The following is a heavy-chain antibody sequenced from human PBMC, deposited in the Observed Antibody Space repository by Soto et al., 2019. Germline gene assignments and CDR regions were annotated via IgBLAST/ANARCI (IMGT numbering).Heavy chain of an antibody. J-gene: IGHJ6*02. CDR1: GDTFSSYT. CDR2: SIPVLGTT. Sequence: QVQLVQSGAELMKPGSSVKVSCRASGDTFSSYTVNWVRQAPGRGLEWMGRSIPVLGTTDYAQKFKGRVTITADKSSNIVYMELSSLRSEDTAVYYCARRRYCGYDCYHKHYYGVDVWGQGTTVTVAS. V-gene: IGHV1-69*08. CDR3: ARRRYCGYDCYHKHYYGVDV. D-gene: IGHD2-21*02.